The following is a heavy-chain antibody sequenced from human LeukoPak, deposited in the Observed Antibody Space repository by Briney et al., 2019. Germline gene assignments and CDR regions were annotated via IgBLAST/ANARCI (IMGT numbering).Heavy chain of an antibody. CDR3: ARDHVRGSGPIGY. D-gene: IGHD3-10*02. CDR2: INAGNGNT. CDR1: GYTFTSYA. Sequence: GASVKVSCKASGYTFTSYAMHWVRQAPGQRLEWMGWINAGNGNTKYSQKFQGRVTITRDTSASTAYVELSSLRSEDTAVYYCARDHVRGSGPIGYWGQGTLVTVSS. J-gene: IGHJ4*02. V-gene: IGHV1-3*01.